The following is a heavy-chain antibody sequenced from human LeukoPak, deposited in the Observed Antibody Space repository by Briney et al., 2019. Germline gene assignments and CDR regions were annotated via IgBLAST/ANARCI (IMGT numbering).Heavy chain of an antibody. CDR3: TREDNWYFDL. CDR1: GFTFSSYE. Sequence: GGSLRLSCAASGFTFSSYEMNWVRQAPGKGLEWLSYINTGSTYTNYANSVKGRFTISRDNAKNSLYLQLNGLRAEDTAVYYYTREDNWYFDLWGRGTLVTVSS. V-gene: IGHV3-21*05. CDR2: INTGSTYT. J-gene: IGHJ2*01.